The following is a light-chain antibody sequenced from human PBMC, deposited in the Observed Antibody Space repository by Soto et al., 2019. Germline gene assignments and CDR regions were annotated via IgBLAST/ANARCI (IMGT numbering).Light chain of an antibody. CDR2: GAS. CDR3: QHYNNWPPWT. V-gene: IGKV3D-15*01. J-gene: IGKJ1*01. Sequence: EIVLTPSPDTLSLSPGERATLSCRASQSVSSNYLVWYQQKPGQAPRPLIYGASTRATGIPARFSGSGSETEFTLTISSLQSEDFAVYYCQHYNNWPPWTFGQGTKGDIK. CDR1: QSVSSN.